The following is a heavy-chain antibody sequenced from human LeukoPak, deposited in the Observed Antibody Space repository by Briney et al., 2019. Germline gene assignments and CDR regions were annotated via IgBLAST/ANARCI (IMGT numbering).Heavy chain of an antibody. CDR2: MNPNSGNT. Sequence: ASVKVSCKASGYTFTSYDINWVRQATGQGLEWMGWMNPNSGNTGYAQNFQGIVTMTRNTSISTAYMELSSLRSEDTAVYYCARGLNVAILVGPNWFDPWGQGTLVTVSS. J-gene: IGHJ5*02. CDR1: GYTFTSYD. CDR3: ARGLNVAILVGPNWFDP. V-gene: IGHV1-8*01. D-gene: IGHD2-15*01.